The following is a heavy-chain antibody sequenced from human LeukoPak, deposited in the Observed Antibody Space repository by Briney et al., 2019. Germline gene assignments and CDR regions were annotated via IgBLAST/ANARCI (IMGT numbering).Heavy chain of an antibody. CDR1: GFTFSTYA. J-gene: IGHJ4*02. CDR3: AREGGFDC. D-gene: IGHD3-16*01. CDR2: ISSSSSTI. Sequence: GGSLRLSCAASGFTFSTYAMSWVRQAPGKGPEWVSYISSSSSTIYYADSVKGRFTISRDKAKNSLYLEMNSLRDEDTAVYYCAREGGFDCWGQGTLVTVSS. V-gene: IGHV3-48*02.